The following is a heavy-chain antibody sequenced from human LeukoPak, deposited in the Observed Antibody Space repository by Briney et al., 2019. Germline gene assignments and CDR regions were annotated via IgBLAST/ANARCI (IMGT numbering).Heavy chain of an antibody. CDR1: GASISTNTDY. V-gene: IGHV4-39*01. D-gene: IGHD4/OR15-4a*01. Sequence: KASETLSLTCTVSGASISTNTDYWGWIRQPPGRGLEWIGSMHYSGNTYHNASLRSRATISLDTSENQLSLKVNSVTAADTAVYYCSGHKEYGGNPTFDYWGQGILITVSS. J-gene: IGHJ4*02. CDR3: SGHKEYGGNPTFDY. CDR2: MHYSGNT.